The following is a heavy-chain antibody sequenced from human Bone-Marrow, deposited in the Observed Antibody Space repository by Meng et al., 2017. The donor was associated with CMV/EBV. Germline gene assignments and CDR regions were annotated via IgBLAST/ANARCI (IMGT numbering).Heavy chain of an antibody. D-gene: IGHD3-16*01. CDR2: IKSKNDGGTT. Sequence: FTFSNGWMNWVRQAPGKGMEGVGWIKSKNDGGTTDYAPPVKGRVTISRDESKNTLYLKMNSLTAADTAVYYCTTDYDIRGLSPRGDSWGQGTLVTVSS. CDR3: TTDYDIRGLSPRGDS. CDR1: FTFSNGW. V-gene: IGHV3-15*05. J-gene: IGHJ4*02.